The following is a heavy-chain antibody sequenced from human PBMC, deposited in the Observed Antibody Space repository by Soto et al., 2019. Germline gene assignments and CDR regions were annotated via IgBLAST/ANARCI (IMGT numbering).Heavy chain of an antibody. D-gene: IGHD3-3*01. CDR1: GFTFSVYG. V-gene: IGHV3-30*18. J-gene: IGHJ4*02. Sequence: QVQLVESGGGVVQPGRSLRLSCAASGFTFSVYGMHWVRQAPGKGLEWVGVVSNDGRNEHYADSVRGRFTVSRDNSKTTLYLQMNSLRAEDTAVYYGAKTITTSGESMGRGALIDNWGQGALVTVSS. CDR2: VSNDGRNE. CDR3: AKTITTSGESMGRGALIDN.